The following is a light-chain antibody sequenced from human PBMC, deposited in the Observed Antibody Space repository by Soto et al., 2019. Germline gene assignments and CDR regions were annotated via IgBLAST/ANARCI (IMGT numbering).Light chain of an antibody. Sequence: DIQMTQSPSSVSEAVGDRVTISCGASQGIRSWLAWYQQKPGKAPKLLIYAASKLQSGVPSRFSGSGSGTDFTLTISSLQPEDFATYYCQQANSFPVTFGQGTRLEIK. V-gene: IGKV1D-12*01. J-gene: IGKJ5*01. CDR3: QQANSFPVT. CDR1: QGIRSW. CDR2: AAS.